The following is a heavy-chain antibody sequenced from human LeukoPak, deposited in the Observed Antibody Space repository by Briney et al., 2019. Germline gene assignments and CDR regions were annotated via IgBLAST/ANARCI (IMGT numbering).Heavy chain of an antibody. J-gene: IGHJ5*02. CDR3: ARGYYNTGWFDP. V-gene: IGHV4-34*01. CDR1: GGSFSGYY. Sequence: PSETLSLTCAVYGGSFSGYYWSWIRQPPGKGLEWIGEINHSGSTNYNPSLKSRVTISVDTSKSQFSLKLSSVTAADTAVYYCARGYYNTGWFDPWGQGTLVTVSS. D-gene: IGHD3-10*01. CDR2: INHSGST.